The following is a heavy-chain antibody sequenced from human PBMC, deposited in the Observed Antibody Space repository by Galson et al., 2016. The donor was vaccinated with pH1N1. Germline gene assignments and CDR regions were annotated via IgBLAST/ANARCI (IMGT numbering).Heavy chain of an antibody. D-gene: IGHD2-2*01. CDR1: GGSIITDSFY. CDR2: IYNGGNT. Sequence: EPLSLTCSISGGSIITDSFYWMWIRQPPGKGLEWIGYIYNGGNTNYNPSLKSRVAISLDTSKNQFSLKLHSVTAADTAVYYCARDRVGPWGQGTLVTVSS. CDR3: ARDRVGP. J-gene: IGHJ5*02. V-gene: IGHV4-61*01.